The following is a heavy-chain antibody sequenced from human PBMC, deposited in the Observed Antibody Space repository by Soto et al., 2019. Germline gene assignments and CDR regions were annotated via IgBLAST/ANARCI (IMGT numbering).Heavy chain of an antibody. D-gene: IGHD2-8*01. CDR2: ISYDGSNK. J-gene: IGHJ6*02. V-gene: IGHV3-30*18. Sequence: PGGSLRLSCAASGFTFSSYGMHWVRQAPGKGLEWVAVISYDGSNKYYADSVKGRFTISRDNSKNTLYLQMNSLRAEDTAVYYCEKVCNRSFCYGMDVWGQGTTVTVSS. CDR1: GFTFSSYG. CDR3: EKVCNRSFCYGMDV.